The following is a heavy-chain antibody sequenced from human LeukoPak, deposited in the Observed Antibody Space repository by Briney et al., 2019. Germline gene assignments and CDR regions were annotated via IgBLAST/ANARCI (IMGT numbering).Heavy chain of an antibody. CDR3: ASTTIFGVVIRFDY. CDR2: INPNSGGT. J-gene: IGHJ4*02. D-gene: IGHD3-3*01. CDR1: GYTFTSYD. Sequence: ASVKVSCKASGYTFTSYDINWVRQAPGQGLEWMGWINPNSGGTNYAQKFQGRVTMTRDTSISTAYMELSRLRSDDTAVYYCASTTIFGVVIRFDYWGQGTLVTVSS. V-gene: IGHV1-2*02.